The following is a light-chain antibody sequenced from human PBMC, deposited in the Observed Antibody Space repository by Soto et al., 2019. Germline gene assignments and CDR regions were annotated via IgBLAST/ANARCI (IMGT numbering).Light chain of an antibody. CDR1: QTVSTY. J-gene: IGKJ4*01. V-gene: IGKV3-11*01. Sequence: IVLTQSPATLSLSPRERATLSCRARQTVSTYLSWYQHKPGQAPRLLIYGASKRATGIPARFSGSGSGTDFTLTISSLEPEDSAVYYCHQRYNWLTFGGGTKVEIK. CDR2: GAS. CDR3: HQRYNWLT.